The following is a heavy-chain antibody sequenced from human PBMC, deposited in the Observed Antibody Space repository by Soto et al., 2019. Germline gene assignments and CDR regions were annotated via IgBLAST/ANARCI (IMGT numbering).Heavy chain of an antibody. V-gene: IGHV3-30*18. CDR2: ISYDGNKS. J-gene: IGHJ4*02. Sequence: QVQLVESGGGVVQPGRSLRLSCAASGFTFSTYGMHWVRQAPGKGLEWVSFISYDGNKSYYAGSVKGRFSISRDNSKNTLYLQMNNLRPDDTAVYFCAKSVLATVGTYLVHWGQGTVVTVSS. CDR1: GFTFSTYG. D-gene: IGHD6-13*01. CDR3: AKSVLATVGTYLVH.